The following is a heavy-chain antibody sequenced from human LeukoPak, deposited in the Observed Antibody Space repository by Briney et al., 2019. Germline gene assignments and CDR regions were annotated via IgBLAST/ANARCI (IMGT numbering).Heavy chain of an antibody. J-gene: IGHJ6*03. CDR1: GYSFNTYW. D-gene: IGHD6-13*01. CDR3: ARQGAAGKYYYYYMDV. CDR2: IYPDDSNT. Sequence: GESLKISCKGSGYSFNTYWIGWVRQMPGQGLEWMGIIYPDDSNTIYGPSFQGQVTISADKSINTAYLEWSSLKASDTAIYYCARQGAAGKYYYYYMDVWGKGTTVTVSS. V-gene: IGHV5-51*01.